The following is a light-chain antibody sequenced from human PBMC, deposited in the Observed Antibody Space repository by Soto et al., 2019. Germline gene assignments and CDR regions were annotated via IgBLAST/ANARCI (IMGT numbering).Light chain of an antibody. CDR1: QSISSW. V-gene: IGKV1-5*01. CDR2: DAS. CDR3: QQYNSYSSFT. Sequence: DIQMTQSPSTLSASVGDRVTITCRASQSISSWLAWYQQKPGKAPKVLIYDASSLESGLPSRFSGPGSGTEVPLTISSLQPDDFATYSCQQYNSYSSFTFGQGTKLEIK. J-gene: IGKJ2*01.